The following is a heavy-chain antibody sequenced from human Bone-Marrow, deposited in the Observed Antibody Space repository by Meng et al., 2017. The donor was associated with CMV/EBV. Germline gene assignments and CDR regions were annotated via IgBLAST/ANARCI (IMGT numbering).Heavy chain of an antibody. Sequence: CEALGFTFSAYWMHWGRQAPGKGLVWVSRINTDGTSTFYADSVKGRFTISRDNAKNTLYLRMTSLRAEDTAVYYCARDRSSGHFFDDWGQGSLVTVSS. D-gene: IGHD3-22*01. CDR3: ARDRSSGHFFDD. J-gene: IGHJ4*02. CDR2: INTDGTST. V-gene: IGHV3-74*01. CDR1: GFTFSAYW.